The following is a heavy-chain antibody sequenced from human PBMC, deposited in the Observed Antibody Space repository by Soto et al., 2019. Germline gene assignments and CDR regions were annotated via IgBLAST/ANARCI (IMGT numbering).Heavy chain of an antibody. Sequence: GGSLRLSCAASGFTFSSYAMSWVRQAPGKGLEWVSAISGSGGSTYYADSVKGRFTISRDNSKNTLYLQMNSLRAEDTAVYYCAKEAMMGYSYYYGMDVWGQGTTVTVSS. CDR3: AKEAMMGYSYYYGMDV. J-gene: IGHJ6*02. CDR1: GFTFSSYA. V-gene: IGHV3-23*01. CDR2: ISGSGGST. D-gene: IGHD1-1*01.